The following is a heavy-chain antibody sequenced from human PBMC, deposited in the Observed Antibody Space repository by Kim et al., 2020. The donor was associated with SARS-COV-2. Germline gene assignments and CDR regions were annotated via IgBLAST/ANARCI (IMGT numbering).Heavy chain of an antibody. CDR2: ISSNGVTI. V-gene: IGHV3-30-3*01. CDR3: VRDDYGSLDY. CDR1: GFTFSSYA. J-gene: IGHJ4*02. Sequence: GGSLRLSCAASGFTFSSYAMHWVRQAPGEGLECVALISSNGVTINYAASVKGRFTISRDNSRNTLYLQMNSLRGEDTAAYYCVRDDYGSLDYWRQGTVVT. D-gene: IGHD4-17*01.